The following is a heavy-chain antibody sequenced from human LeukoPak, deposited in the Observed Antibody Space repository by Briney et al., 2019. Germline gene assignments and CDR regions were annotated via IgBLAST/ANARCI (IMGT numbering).Heavy chain of an antibody. CDR3: ARIGLEYQLLGGYYYYYMDV. CDR2: INHSGST. J-gene: IGHJ6*03. D-gene: IGHD2-2*01. V-gene: IGHV4-39*07. Sequence: SETLSLTCTVSGGSISSSSYYWSWIRQPPGKGLEWIGEINHSGSTNYNPSLKSRVTISVDTSKNQFSLKLSSVTAADTAVYYCARIGLEYQLLGGYYYYYMDVWGKGTTVTVSS. CDR1: GGSISSSSYY.